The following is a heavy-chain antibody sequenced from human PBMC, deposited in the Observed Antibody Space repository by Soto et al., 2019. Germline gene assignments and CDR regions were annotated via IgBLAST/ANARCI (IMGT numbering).Heavy chain of an antibody. CDR2: IFTRGTA. CDR1: GFSVNDNY. V-gene: IGHV3-53*01. CDR3: TKLWGYYFES. Sequence: GGSLRLSCTASGFSVNDNYMAWVRQAPGKSPEWVAVIFTRGTAHYADSVTGRFTLSRDNSKRTPNLQLNNLRAEDTAVYYCTKLWGYYFESWGQGTLVTVSS. D-gene: IGHD3-22*01. J-gene: IGHJ4*02.